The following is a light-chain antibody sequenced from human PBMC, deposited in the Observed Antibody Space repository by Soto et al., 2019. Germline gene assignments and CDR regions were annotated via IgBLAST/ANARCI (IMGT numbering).Light chain of an antibody. CDR3: QQRKT. V-gene: IGKV1-39*01. Sequence: DIQMTQSPSSLSASVGDRVTITCRASQSSSSYLNWYQQKSGKAPKLLIYAASSLQSGVPSRFSGSGSGTNFTLTISSLQPEDFATYYCQQRKTFGQGTKVEI. CDR1: QSSSSY. J-gene: IGKJ1*01. CDR2: AAS.